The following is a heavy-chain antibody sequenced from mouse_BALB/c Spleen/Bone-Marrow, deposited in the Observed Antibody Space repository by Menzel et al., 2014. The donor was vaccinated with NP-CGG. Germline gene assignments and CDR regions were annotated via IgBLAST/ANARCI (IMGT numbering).Heavy chain of an antibody. CDR1: GFTFSDYY. Sequence: EVNVVESGGGLVKPGGSLKLSCAASGFTFSDYYMYWVRQTPEKRLEWVATISDGGSYTYYPDSVKGRFTISRDNAKNNLYLQMSSLKSEDTAMYYCARDGNYYAVDYWGQGTSVTVSS. J-gene: IGHJ4*01. CDR3: ARDGNYYAVDY. CDR2: ISDGGSYT. D-gene: IGHD2-1*01. V-gene: IGHV5-4*02.